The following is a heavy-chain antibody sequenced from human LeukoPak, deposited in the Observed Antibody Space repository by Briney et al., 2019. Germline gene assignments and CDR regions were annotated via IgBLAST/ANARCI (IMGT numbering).Heavy chain of an antibody. Sequence: ASVKVSCKASGYTFTSYYIHWVRQAPGQGLEWMGIINPSSSSTSYAQKFQGRVTMTRDTSTSTVYMELSSLRSEDTAVYYCARAPPCCISSSCYIFDYWGQGTLVTVSS. J-gene: IGHJ4*02. CDR1: GYTFTSYY. CDR2: INPSSSST. V-gene: IGHV1-46*01. D-gene: IGHD2-2*02. CDR3: ARAPPCCISSSCYIFDY.